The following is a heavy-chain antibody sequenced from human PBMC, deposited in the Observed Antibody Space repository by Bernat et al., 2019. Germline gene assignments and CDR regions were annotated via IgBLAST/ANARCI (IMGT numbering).Heavy chain of an antibody. D-gene: IGHD3-16*01. CDR3: ASLKGATSSFGMDV. J-gene: IGHJ6*02. Sequence: EVQLVESGGGLVQPGGSLRLSCVVSGFTFSSYDMQWVRQAPGKGLEYVSGISTSGGSTYYANSVKGRFTISRDNSKNTLYLQLGSLRPEDMAVYYCASLKGATSSFGMDVWGQGTMVTVSS. CDR2: ISTSGGST. CDR1: GFTFSSYD. V-gene: IGHV3-64*01.